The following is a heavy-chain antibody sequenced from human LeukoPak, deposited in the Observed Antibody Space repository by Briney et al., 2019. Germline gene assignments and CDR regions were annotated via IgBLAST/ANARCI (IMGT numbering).Heavy chain of an antibody. V-gene: IGHV3-30*02. CDR3: AKDSVVVVAATPYFIY. J-gene: IGHJ4*02. D-gene: IGHD2-15*01. CDR2: IRYDGSNK. CDR1: GFTFSSYG. Sequence: GGSLRLSCAASGFTFSSYGMHWVRQAPGKGLEWVAFIRYDGSNKYYADSVKGRFTISRDNSKSTLYLQMNSLRAEDTAVYYCAKDSVVVVAATPYFIYWGQGTLVTVSS.